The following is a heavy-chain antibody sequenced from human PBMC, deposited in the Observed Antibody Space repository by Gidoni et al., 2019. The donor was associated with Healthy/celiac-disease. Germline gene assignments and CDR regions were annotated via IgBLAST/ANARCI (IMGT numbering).Heavy chain of an antibody. V-gene: IGHV1-69*12. J-gene: IGHJ4*02. CDR2: IIPIFGTA. D-gene: IGHD3-22*01. Sequence: QVQLVQSGAEVKKPGSSVKVSCKASGGTFSSYAISWVRQAPGQGFEWMGGIIPIFGTANYAQKFQGRVTSTADESTSTAYMELSSLRSEDTAVYYCARGYYDSSGYHYYFDYWGQGTLVTVSS. CDR3: ARGYYDSSGYHYYFDY. CDR1: GGTFSSYA.